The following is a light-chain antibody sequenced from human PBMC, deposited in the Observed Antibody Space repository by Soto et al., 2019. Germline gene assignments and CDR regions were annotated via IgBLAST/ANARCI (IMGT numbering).Light chain of an antibody. Sequence: QAVVTQEPSLTLSPGGTVTLTCASPTGAVTSGYYPNWFQQKPGQPPRALIYSTTYKHSWTPARFSGSLLGGKAALTLSGVQPEDEADYYCLLFYGDGVVFGGVTKVTVL. CDR2: STT. V-gene: IGLV7-43*01. CDR3: LLFYGDGVV. CDR1: TGAVTSGYY. J-gene: IGLJ2*01.